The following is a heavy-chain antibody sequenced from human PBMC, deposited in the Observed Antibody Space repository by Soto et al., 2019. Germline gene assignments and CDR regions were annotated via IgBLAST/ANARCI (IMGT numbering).Heavy chain of an antibody. CDR1: GGSIGSYY. D-gene: IGHD2-21*01. V-gene: IGHV4-59*01. J-gene: IGHJ6*02. CDR3: ARGDGCGGNCFYGMDV. Sequence: PSETLSLTCTVSGGSIGSYYWSWLRQPPGKGLEWIGHIYYSGSTKYSPSPKSRVTISVDTSKNQFSLKLNSVTAADTAVYYCARGDGCGGNCFYGMDVWGQGTTVTVSS. CDR2: IYYSGST.